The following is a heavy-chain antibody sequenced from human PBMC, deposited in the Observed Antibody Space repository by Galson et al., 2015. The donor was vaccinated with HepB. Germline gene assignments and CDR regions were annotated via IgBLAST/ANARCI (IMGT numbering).Heavy chain of an antibody. V-gene: IGHV3-21*01. CDR3: ARAEDIVATIGPFDY. D-gene: IGHD5-12*01. CDR2: ISSSSSYI. Sequence: SLRLSCAASGFTFSSYSMNWVRQAPGKGLEWVSSISSSSSYIYYADSVKGRFTISRDNAKNSLYLQMNSLRAEDTAVYYCARAEDIVATIGPFDYWGQGTLVTVSS. J-gene: IGHJ4*02. CDR1: GFTFSSYS.